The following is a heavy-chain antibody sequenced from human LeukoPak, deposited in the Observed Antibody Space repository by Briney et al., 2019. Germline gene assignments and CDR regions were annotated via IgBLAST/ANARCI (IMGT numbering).Heavy chain of an antibody. D-gene: IGHD3-3*01. V-gene: IGHV3-53*01. CDR3: ARDRDGVSFDF. Sequence: GGSLRLSCAASGFTFSSYAMHWVRQAPGKGLEWVANMYSGGNTDYADSVKGRFTISKDSSRNTLYLQMNSLRVEDTALYYCARDRDGVSFDFWGRGTLVTVSS. CDR1: GFTFSSYA. CDR2: MYSGGNT. J-gene: IGHJ4*02.